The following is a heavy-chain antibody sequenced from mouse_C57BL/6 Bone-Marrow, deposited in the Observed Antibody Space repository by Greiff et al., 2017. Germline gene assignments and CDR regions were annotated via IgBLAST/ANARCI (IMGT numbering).Heavy chain of an antibody. J-gene: IGHJ1*03. CDR3: ARPYYSSCWYLDV. V-gene: IGHV1-55*01. D-gene: IGHD2-5*01. Sequence: QVQLKQSGAELVKPGASVKMSCKASGYTFTSYWITWVKQRPGQGLEWIGDIYPGSGSTNYNEKFKSKATLTVDTSSSTAYMQLSSLTSEDAAVYYCARPYYSSCWYLDVWGTGTTVTVSS. CDR2: IYPGSGST. CDR1: GYTFTSYW.